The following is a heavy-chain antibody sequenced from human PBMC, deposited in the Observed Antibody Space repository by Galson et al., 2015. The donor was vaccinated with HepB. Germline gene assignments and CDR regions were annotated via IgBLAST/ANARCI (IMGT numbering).Heavy chain of an antibody. CDR1: GGSISSGGYY. D-gene: IGHD4-17*01. Sequence: TLSLTCTVSGGSISSGGYYWSWIRQHPGKGLEWIGYIYYSGSTYYNPSLKSRVTISVDTSKNQFSLKLSSVTAADTAVYYCARFLPYYGDQDVWGQGTLVTVSS. CDR2: IYYSGST. V-gene: IGHV4-31*03. CDR3: ARFLPYYGDQDV. J-gene: IGHJ4*02.